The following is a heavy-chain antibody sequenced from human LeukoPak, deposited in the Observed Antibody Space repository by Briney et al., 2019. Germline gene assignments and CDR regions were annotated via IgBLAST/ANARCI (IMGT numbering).Heavy chain of an antibody. Sequence: GGSLRLSCAASGFTFSSYEMNWVRQAPGKGLEWVSYISSSGSTIYYADSVKGRFTISRDNAKNSLYLQMNSLRAEDTAVYYCASVRRGSGESSKYYSYYYMDVWGNGTTVTISS. CDR3: ASVRRGSGESSKYYSYYYMDV. CDR1: GFTFSSYE. CDR2: ISSSGSTI. V-gene: IGHV3-48*03. D-gene: IGHD3-10*01. J-gene: IGHJ6*03.